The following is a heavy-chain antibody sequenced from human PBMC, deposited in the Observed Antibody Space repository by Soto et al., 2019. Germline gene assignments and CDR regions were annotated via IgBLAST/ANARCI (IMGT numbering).Heavy chain of an antibody. D-gene: IGHD3-16*02. J-gene: IGHJ4*02. CDR3: AKLPGGDYIWGSYRYTEYYFDY. Sequence: PGGSLRLSCAASGFTFSSYAMSWVRQAPGKGLEWVSAISGSGGSTYYADSVKGRFTISRDNSKNTLYLQMNSLRAEDTAVYYCAKLPGGDYIWGSYRYTEYYFDYWGQGTLVTVSS. CDR2: ISGSGGST. CDR1: GFTFSSYA. V-gene: IGHV3-23*01.